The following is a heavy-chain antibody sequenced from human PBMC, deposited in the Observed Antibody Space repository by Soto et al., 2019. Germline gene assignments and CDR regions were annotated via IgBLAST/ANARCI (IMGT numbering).Heavy chain of an antibody. D-gene: IGHD3-10*01. Sequence: EVQLVESGGGLVQPGGSLRLSCATSGFTFSSYSMNWVRQAPGKGLEWVSYISSSSSTIYYADSVKGRFTISRDNAKNSLYLQMNSLRVDDTAVYYCARAGGSMVRGATSHFDDWGQGTLVTVCS. CDR3: ARAGGSMVRGATSHFDD. CDR2: ISSSSSTI. V-gene: IGHV3-48*01. J-gene: IGHJ4*02. CDR1: GFTFSSYS.